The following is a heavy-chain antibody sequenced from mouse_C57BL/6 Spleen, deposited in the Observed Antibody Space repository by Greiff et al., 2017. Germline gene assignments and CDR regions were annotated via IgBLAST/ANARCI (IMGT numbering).Heavy chain of an antibody. CDR1: GYSFTDYN. D-gene: IGHD1-1*01. Sequence: VQLKESGPELVKPGASVKISCKASGYSFTDYNMNWVKQSHGKSLEWIGVINPNYGTTSYNQKFKGKATLTVDQSSSTAYMQLNSLTAEDSAVYYCARSDYYGSSPYYFDDWGQGTTLTVSS. V-gene: IGHV1-39*01. CDR2: INPNYGTT. J-gene: IGHJ2*01. CDR3: ARSDYYGSSPYYFDD.